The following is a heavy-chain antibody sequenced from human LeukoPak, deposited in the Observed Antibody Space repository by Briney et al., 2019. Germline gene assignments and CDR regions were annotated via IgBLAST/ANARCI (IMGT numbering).Heavy chain of an antibody. CDR2: IWYDGSNK. CDR1: GFTFSSYG. J-gene: IGHJ6*02. CDR3: AKGLHGGVGYGVDV. V-gene: IGHV3-33*06. D-gene: IGHD3-16*01. Sequence: GGSLRLSCAASGFTFSSYGVHWVRQAPGKGLEWVAVIWYDGSNKYYADSVKGRFTISRDNSKNTLYLQMNSLRAEDTAVYYCAKGLHGGVGYGVDVWGQGTTVSVSS.